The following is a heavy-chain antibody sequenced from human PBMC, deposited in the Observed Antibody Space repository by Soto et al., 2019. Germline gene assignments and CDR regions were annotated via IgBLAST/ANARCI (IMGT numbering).Heavy chain of an antibody. Sequence: EVQLLESGGGLVQPGGSLRLSCAASGFTFSSYAMSWVRQAPGKGLEWVSAISGGGGSTYYADSVRGRFTISRDNSKNTLYLQMNSLRAEDTGVYYCANTAYYGDYLPGAFDIWGQGKMGTGSS. CDR1: GFTFSSYA. D-gene: IGHD4-17*01. CDR2: ISGGGGST. CDR3: ANTAYYGDYLPGAFDI. V-gene: IGHV3-23*01. J-gene: IGHJ3*02.